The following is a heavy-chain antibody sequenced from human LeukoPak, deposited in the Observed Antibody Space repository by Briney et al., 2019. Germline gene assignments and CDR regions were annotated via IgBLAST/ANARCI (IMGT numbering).Heavy chain of an antibody. D-gene: IGHD1-7*01. J-gene: IGHJ4*02. CDR2: TYYRSKWYN. CDR3: AREKENNWNSEGFDY. Sequence: SQTLSLTCAISGDSVSSNSATWNWIRQSPSRGLEWLGRTYYRSKWYNDYAVSVKSRITINPDTSKNQFSLQLNSVTPEDTAVYYCAREKENNWNSEGFDYWGQGTLVTVSS. V-gene: IGHV6-1*01. CDR1: GDSVSSNSAT.